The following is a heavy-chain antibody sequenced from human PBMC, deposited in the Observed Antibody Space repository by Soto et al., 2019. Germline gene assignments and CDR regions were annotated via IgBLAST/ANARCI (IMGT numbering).Heavy chain of an antibody. D-gene: IGHD3-3*02. J-gene: IGHJ6*01. CDR1: GGTFRTSA. CDR3: ARDKDRQQLGGNYYYIMDV. CDR2: IMPVFSTP. Sequence: QVQLVQSGAEVKQPGSSVKVSCKTSGGTFRTSAISWVRQAPGQGLEWMGGIMPVFSTPDYAQKFQGRVTITADESKGTAYMELSSLRSEDTAVYYCARDKDRQQLGGNYYYIMDVWGQGTTVTVSS. V-gene: IGHV1-69*12.